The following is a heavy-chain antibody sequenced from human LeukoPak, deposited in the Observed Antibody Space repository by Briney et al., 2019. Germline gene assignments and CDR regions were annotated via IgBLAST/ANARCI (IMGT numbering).Heavy chain of an antibody. D-gene: IGHD3-10*01. J-gene: IGHJ1*01. CDR1: GYILTSYW. Sequence: GESLKISCKGSGYILTSYWIGWVRQMPGKGLEWMGIIYPGDSDTRYSPSFQGQVTISADKSISTAYLQWSSLKASDTAMYYCATYAGRSSKYFQHWGQGTLVTVSS. CDR3: ATYAGRSSKYFQH. V-gene: IGHV5-51*01. CDR2: IYPGDSDT.